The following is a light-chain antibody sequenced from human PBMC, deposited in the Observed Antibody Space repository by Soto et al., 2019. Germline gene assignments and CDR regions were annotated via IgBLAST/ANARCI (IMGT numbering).Light chain of an antibody. CDR2: GAS. V-gene: IGKV3-20*01. Sequence: EIVLTQSPGTLSLSPGQRATLSCRASESISRDYLAWYQQRLGQAPRLLIYGASSRATGIPDRFSGSGSGTDFTLTISRLEPEDFAIYYCQQYDGVPYTFGQGTKVDIK. CDR3: QQYDGVPYT. J-gene: IGKJ2*01. CDR1: ESISRDY.